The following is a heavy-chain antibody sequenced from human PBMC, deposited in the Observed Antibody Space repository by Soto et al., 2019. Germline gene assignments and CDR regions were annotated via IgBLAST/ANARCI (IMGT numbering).Heavy chain of an antibody. D-gene: IGHD2-15*01. Sequence: EVQLLESGGGLVPPGGSLRLSCAASGFIFSGYWMHWVRQAPGKGLVWVSRIKGDGSGISYADSVKGRFTISRDNVKTTLYLQMNSPRAEDTAVYYCARAICSGGRCFLLDLWGQGTLVTVSS. J-gene: IGHJ5*02. CDR1: GFIFSGYW. CDR3: ARAICSGGRCFLLDL. V-gene: IGHV3-74*01. CDR2: IKGDGSGI.